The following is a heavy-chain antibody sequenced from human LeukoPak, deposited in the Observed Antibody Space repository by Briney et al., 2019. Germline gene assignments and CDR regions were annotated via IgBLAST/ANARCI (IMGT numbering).Heavy chain of an antibody. CDR3: ARDGWFLFYYMYV. V-gene: IGHV4-59*12. CDR2: IYYSVST. D-gene: IGHD2-15*01. Sequence: SETLSLTCTVSGGSISSYYWSWIRQPPGKGLERIGYIYYSVSTYYNPSVRSRVTISVDTSKSQVSLKLSSVTAADTAVYYCARDGWFLFYYMYVWGKGTTVTISS. J-gene: IGHJ6*03. CDR1: GGSISSYY.